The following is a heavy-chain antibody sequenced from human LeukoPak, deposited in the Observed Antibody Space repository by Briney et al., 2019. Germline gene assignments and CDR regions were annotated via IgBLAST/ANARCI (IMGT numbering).Heavy chain of an antibody. CDR1: GYTFTGYY. CDR3: ARDPKVGITGTTEGY. D-gene: IGHD1-7*01. Sequence: ASVKVSCKASGYTFTGYYMHWVRQAPGQGLEWMGWINPNSGGTNYAQKFQGRVTMTRDTSISTAYMELSRLRSDDTAVYYCARDPKVGITGTTEGYWGQGTLVTVSS. J-gene: IGHJ4*02. CDR2: INPNSGGT. V-gene: IGHV1-2*02.